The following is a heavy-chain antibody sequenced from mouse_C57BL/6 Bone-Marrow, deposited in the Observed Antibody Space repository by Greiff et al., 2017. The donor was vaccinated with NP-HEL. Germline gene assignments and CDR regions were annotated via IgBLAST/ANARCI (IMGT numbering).Heavy chain of an antibody. CDR2: ISDGGSYT. J-gene: IGHJ2*01. D-gene: IGHD1-1*01. CDR3: ARASHYYYGSSPDY. V-gene: IGHV5-4*01. Sequence: EVQGVESGGGLVKPGGSLKLSCAASGFTFSSYAMSWVRQTPEKRLEWVATISDGGSYTYYPDNVKGRFPISRDNAKNNLYLQMSHLKSEDTAMYYCARASHYYYGSSPDYWGQGTTLTVSS. CDR1: GFTFSSYA.